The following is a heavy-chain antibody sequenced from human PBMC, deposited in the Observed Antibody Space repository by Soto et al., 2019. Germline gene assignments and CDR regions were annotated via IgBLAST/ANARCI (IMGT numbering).Heavy chain of an antibody. J-gene: IGHJ4*02. D-gene: IGHD6-13*01. CDR3: AAGEASSRNLAPYYLDF. CDR2: IHYSGTT. Sequence: SETLSLTCTVSGGSMRNYFWTWIRQPPGKGLEWIGYIHYSGTTSFFPSYNPSLRSRVTISEDASKNQFSLKLLSVTTADTAVYFCAAGEASSRNLAPYYLDFWGQGTLVTVSS. CDR1: GGSMRNYF. V-gene: IGHV4-59*01.